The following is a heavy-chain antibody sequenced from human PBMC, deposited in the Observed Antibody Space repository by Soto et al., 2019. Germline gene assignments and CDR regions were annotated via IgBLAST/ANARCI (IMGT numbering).Heavy chain of an antibody. Sequence: GGSLRLSCAASGFTFSSYAMHWVRQAPGKGLEWVAVISYDGSNKYYVDSVKGRFTISRDNSKNTLYLQMNSLRAEDTAVYYCARVRDDYYGMDVWGQGTTVTVSS. CDR1: GFTFSSYA. CDR3: ARVRDDYYGMDV. J-gene: IGHJ6*02. V-gene: IGHV3-30-3*01. CDR2: ISYDGSNK.